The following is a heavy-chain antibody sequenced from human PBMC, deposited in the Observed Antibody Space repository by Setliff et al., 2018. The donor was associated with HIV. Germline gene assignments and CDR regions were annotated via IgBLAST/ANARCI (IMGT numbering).Heavy chain of an antibody. CDR3: ARLILGGLSLFGPYWYFDL. J-gene: IGHJ2*01. CDR2: VYYTGST. V-gene: IGHV4-39*01. D-gene: IGHD3-16*02. Sequence: PSETLSLTCSVSGGSIDSSDYYWGWIRQPPGKGLEWIGTVYYTGSTFYNPSLESRVTISVDTSKNQFSLKLRSVTATDTTVYYCARLILGGLSLFGPYWYFDLWGRGTLVTVSS. CDR1: GGSIDSSDYY.